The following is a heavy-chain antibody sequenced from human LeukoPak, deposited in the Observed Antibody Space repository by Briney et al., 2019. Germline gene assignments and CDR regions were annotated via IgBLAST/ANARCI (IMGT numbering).Heavy chain of an antibody. J-gene: IGHJ4*02. V-gene: IGHV3-30*03. Sequence: GGSLRLSCAASGFTFSDYGIHWVRQAPGKGLEWVAVISYDGSNKYYADSVKGRFTISRDNSKNTLYLQMNSLRAEDTAVYYCAVLGGGIKHWYAFDYWGQGTLVTVSS. CDR3: AVLGGGIKHWYAFDY. D-gene: IGHD3-16*01. CDR1: GFTFSDYG. CDR2: ISYDGSNK.